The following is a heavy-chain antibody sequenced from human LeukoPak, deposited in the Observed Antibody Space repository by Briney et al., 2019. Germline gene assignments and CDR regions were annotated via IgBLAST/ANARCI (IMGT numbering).Heavy chain of an antibody. J-gene: IGHJ4*02. Sequence: GGSLRLSCAASGFALSSNYVGWVRQAPGKGLHWVSLLYSGGGTYYADSVKGRFTISRDTSKNTLYLQMNSLRVEDTAVYYCAKSTTRGLTAAAGTFDYWGQGTPVTVSS. CDR1: GFALSSNY. CDR3: AKSTTRGLTAAAGTFDY. D-gene: IGHD6-13*01. CDR2: LYSGGGT. V-gene: IGHV3-53*01.